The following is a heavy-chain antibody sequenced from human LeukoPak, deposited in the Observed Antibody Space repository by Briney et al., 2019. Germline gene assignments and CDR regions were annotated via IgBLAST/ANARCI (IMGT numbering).Heavy chain of an antibody. J-gene: IGHJ4*02. V-gene: IGHV3-23*01. D-gene: IGHD1-26*01. CDR1: GFTFSTYA. CDR3: AKRMGATHLDY. CDR2: ISGSGGST. Sequence: GGSLRLSCAASGFTFSTYAMSWVRQAPGKGLEWVSSISGSGGSTYYADSVKGRFTVSRDNSKDTLYLQMNSLRAEDTAIYYCAKRMGATHLDYWGPGSLVTVSS.